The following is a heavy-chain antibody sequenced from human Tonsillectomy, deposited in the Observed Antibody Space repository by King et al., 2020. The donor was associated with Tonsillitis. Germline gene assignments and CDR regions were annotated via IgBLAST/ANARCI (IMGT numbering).Heavy chain of an antibody. V-gene: IGHV4-30-4*01. CDR3: ARETVDFYYFDY. D-gene: IGHD3/OR15-3a*01. Sequence: QLQESGPGLVKPSQTLSLTCTVSGDSISSGDYYWSWIRQPPGKGLAWIGYIYFTGSSYYSPSLKSRVTISVDTSKNQFSLKLSSVTAADTAVYYCARETVDFYYFDYWGQGTLVAVSS. CDR1: GDSISSGDYY. J-gene: IGHJ4*02. CDR2: IYFTGSS.